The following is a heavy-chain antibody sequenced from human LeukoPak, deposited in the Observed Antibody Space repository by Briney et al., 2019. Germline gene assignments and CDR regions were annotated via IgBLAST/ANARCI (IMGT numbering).Heavy chain of an antibody. CDR3: ARDGADYYDSSGTYDY. D-gene: IGHD3-22*01. CDR1: GGSISSSSYY. CDR2: IYYSGST. Sequence: SETLSLTCTVSGGSISSSSYYWGWIRQPPGKGLEWIVSIYYSGSTYYNPSLKSRVTISVDTSKNQFSLKLSSVTAADTAVYYCARDGADYYDSSGTYDYWGQGTLVTVSS. J-gene: IGHJ4*02. V-gene: IGHV4-39*02.